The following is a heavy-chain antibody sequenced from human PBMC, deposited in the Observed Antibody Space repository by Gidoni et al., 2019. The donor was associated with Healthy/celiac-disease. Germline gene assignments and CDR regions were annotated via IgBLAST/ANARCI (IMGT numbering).Heavy chain of an antibody. D-gene: IGHD2-2*02. J-gene: IGHJ5*02. CDR3: ARHGLPAAILGWFDP. CDR2: IYYSGST. CDR1: GGSICSSSYY. V-gene: IGHV4-39*01. Sequence: QLQLQESGPGLVKPSETLSLTCTVSGGSICSSSYYWGWIRQPPGKGLEWIGSIYYSGSTYYNPSLKSRVTISVDTSKNQFSLKLSSVTAADTAVYYCARHGLPAAILGWFDPWGQGTLVTVSS.